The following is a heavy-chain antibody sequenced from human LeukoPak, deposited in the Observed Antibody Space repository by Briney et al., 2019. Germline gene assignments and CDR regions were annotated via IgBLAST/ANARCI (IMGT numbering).Heavy chain of an antibody. J-gene: IGHJ4*02. D-gene: IGHD3-22*01. CDR2: IWYDGSNK. Sequence: PGRSLRLSCAASGFTFSSYGMYWVRQAPGKGLEWVAVIWYDGSNKYYADSVKGRFTISRDNSKNTLYLQMNSLRAEDTAVYYCARDGDYYDSSGYFDYWGQGTLVTVSS. V-gene: IGHV3-33*01. CDR1: GFTFSSYG. CDR3: ARDGDYYDSSGYFDY.